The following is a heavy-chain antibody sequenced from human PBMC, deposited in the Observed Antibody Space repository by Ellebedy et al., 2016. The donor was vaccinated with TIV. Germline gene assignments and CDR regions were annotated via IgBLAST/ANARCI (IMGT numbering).Heavy chain of an antibody. V-gene: IGHV4-61*01. CDR2: IYYSGST. CDR3: ARDHYYDSSGYYYYMDV. Sequence: SETLSLTXTVSGGSVSSGSYYWSWIRQPPGKGLEWIGYIYYSGSTNYNPSLKSRVTISVDTSKNQFSLKLSSVTAADTAVYYCARDHYYDSSGYYYYMDVWGKGTTVTVSS. J-gene: IGHJ6*03. D-gene: IGHD3-22*01. CDR1: GGSVSSGSYY.